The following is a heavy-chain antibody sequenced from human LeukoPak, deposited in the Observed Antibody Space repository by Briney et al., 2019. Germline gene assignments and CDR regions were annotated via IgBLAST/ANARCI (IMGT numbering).Heavy chain of an antibody. Sequence: PGGSLRLSCAVSGFTFSSYTINWVRQAPGKGLEWVSSISSSSSYIYYADSVKGRFTISRDNAKNSLYLQMNSLRPEDMALYYCAKETIYCSGGSCYHDAFDIWGQGTMVTVSS. D-gene: IGHD2-15*01. CDR3: AKETIYCSGGSCYHDAFDI. V-gene: IGHV3-21*04. J-gene: IGHJ3*02. CDR2: ISSSSSYI. CDR1: GFTFSSYT.